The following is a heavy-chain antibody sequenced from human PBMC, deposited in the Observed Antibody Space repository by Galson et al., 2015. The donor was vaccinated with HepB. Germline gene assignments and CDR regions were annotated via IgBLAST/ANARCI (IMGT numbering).Heavy chain of an antibody. CDR1: GGSISSGGYY. CDR2: IYYSGST. J-gene: IGHJ4*02. D-gene: IGHD5-18*01. V-gene: IGHV4-31*03. Sequence: TLSLTCTVSGGSISSGGYYWSWIRQHPGKGLEWIGYIYYSGSTYYNPSLKSRVTISVDTSKNQFSLKLSSVTAADTAVYYCARGTAKDYFDYWGQGTLVTVSS. CDR3: ARGTAKDYFDY.